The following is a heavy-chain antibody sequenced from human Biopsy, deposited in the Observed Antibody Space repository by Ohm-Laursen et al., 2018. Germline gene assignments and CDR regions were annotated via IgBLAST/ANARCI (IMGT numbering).Heavy chain of an antibody. CDR3: ALAAAQTVTHFDY. CDR1: GFIFSTYT. CDR2: ISSRSSDI. J-gene: IGHJ4*02. D-gene: IGHD4-17*01. V-gene: IGHV3-21*04. Sequence: SLRLSCAASGFIFSTYTMNWVRQAPGEGLEWVSSISSRSSDIYYADSVKGRFTISRDNAKSSLFLHMNSLRADDTAVYYCALAAAQTVTHFDYWGQGTLVTVSS.